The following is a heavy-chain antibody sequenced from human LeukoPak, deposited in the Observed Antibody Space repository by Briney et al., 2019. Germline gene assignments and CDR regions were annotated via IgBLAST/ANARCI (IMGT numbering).Heavy chain of an antibody. Sequence: SETLSLTCTVSGDSISSSSYYWGWIRQPPGKELEWIGSIYYSGSTYYNPSLKSRVTLSVDPSKNQFSLKLSYVTAADTAVYYCATIYSRDWMYYFDYWGQGTLVTVSS. V-gene: IGHV4-39*01. CDR1: GDSISSSSYY. D-gene: IGHD6-19*01. CDR2: IYYSGST. CDR3: ATIYSRDWMYYFDY. J-gene: IGHJ4*02.